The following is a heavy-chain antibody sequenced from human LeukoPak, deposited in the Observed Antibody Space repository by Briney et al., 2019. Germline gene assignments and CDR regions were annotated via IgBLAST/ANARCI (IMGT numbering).Heavy chain of an antibody. V-gene: IGHV5-51*01. CDR1: GYTFTTYW. CDR3: TRSPRDGYHDAFDI. Sequence: GESLNISCKGSGYTFTTYWIAWLRQLPGEGLEWMGIIYPGDSETRYSPSFQGQVTISADKSITTAYLQWGSLKASDPAMYYCTRSPRDGYHDAFDIWGQGTMVTVFS. D-gene: IGHD5-24*01. CDR2: IYPGDSET. J-gene: IGHJ3*02.